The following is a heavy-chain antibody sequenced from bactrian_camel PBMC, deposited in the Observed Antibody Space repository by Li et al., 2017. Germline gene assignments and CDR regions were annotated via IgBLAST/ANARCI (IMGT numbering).Heavy chain of an antibody. CDR3: AAGDRSYGDSCRNKY. Sequence: VQLVESGGGSVQAGGSLRLSCVVSGYYGAYCMGWFRQAPGQGRERVATIYSGGYCTYYASSVEGRFTISRDNAKNTLYLQMNSLILDDTAVYYCAAGDRSYGDSCRNKYWGQGTQVTVS. V-gene: IGHV3S31*01. D-gene: IGHD6*01. CDR2: IYSGGYCT. CDR1: GYYGAYC. J-gene: IGHJ4*01.